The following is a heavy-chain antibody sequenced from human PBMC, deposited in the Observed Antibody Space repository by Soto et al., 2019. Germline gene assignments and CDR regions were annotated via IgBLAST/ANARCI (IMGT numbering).Heavy chain of an antibody. Sequence: QVQLVQSGAEVKKPGASVKVSCKASGYTFTSYGISCVRQAPGQGLEWMGWISAYNGIPKYAQKVQGRLTMTTDTSTSTAYMELRRLRSDDTAVYYCARDRTSGWTYYYYYYGMDVWGQGTTVTVSS. CDR2: ISAYNGIP. V-gene: IGHV1-18*01. J-gene: IGHJ6*02. CDR1: GYTFTSYG. D-gene: IGHD6-19*01. CDR3: ARDRTSGWTYYYYYYGMDV.